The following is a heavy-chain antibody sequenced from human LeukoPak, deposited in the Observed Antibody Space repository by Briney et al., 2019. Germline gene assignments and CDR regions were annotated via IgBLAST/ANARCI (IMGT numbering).Heavy chain of an antibody. CDR3: AKGMGSMVRTPFDY. J-gene: IGHJ4*02. V-gene: IGHV3-20*04. CDR2: INWNGSST. Sequence: GGSLRLSCAASGFTFDDYGMSWVRQAPGKGLEWVSGINWNGSSTYYADSVKGRFTISRSNSKNTLYLQMNSLRAEDTAVYYCAKGMGSMVRTPFDYWGQGTLVTVSS. D-gene: IGHD3-10*01. CDR1: GFTFDDYG.